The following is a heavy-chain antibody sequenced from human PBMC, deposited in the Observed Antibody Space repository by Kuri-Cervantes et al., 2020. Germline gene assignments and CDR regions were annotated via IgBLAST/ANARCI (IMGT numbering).Heavy chain of an antibody. J-gene: IGHJ5*02. Sequence: ASVKVSCKASGYTFTGYYMHWVRQAPGQGLEWMGWMNPNSGGTNYAQKFQGRVTMTRDTSISTAYMELSRLRSDDTAVYYCARGVSSSWGNWFDPWGQGTLVTVSS. CDR2: MNPNSGGT. D-gene: IGHD6-13*01. CDR3: ARGVSSSWGNWFDP. V-gene: IGHV1-2*02. CDR1: GYTFTGYY.